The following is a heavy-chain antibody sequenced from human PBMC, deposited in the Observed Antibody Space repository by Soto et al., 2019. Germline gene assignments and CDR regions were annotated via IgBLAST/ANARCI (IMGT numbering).Heavy chain of an antibody. CDR3: ARSRAHWYFDL. J-gene: IGHJ2*01. CDR1: GYTFTSYA. CDR2: INAGNGNT. Sequence: QVQLVQSGAEVKKPGASVKVSCKASGYTFTSYAMHWVRQAPGQRLEWMGWINAGNGNTKYAQKFQGRVTITRDTSASTAYMELSSLRSEDTAVYYCARSRAHWYFDLWGRGTLVTVSS. V-gene: IGHV1-3*01.